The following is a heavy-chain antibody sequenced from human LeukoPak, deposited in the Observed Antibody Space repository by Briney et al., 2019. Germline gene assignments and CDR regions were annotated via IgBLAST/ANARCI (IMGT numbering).Heavy chain of an antibody. D-gene: IGHD1-26*01. CDR3: ARETRSGSYPFDY. CDR1: GFTFSSYE. J-gene: IGHJ4*02. Sequence: GGSLRLSCAASGFTFSSYEMNWVRQAPGKGLEWVSSISSSTSYIYYADSVKGRFTISRDNAKNSLYLQMNSLRAEDTAVYYCARETRSGSYPFDYWGQGTLVTVSS. V-gene: IGHV3-21*01. CDR2: ISSSTSYI.